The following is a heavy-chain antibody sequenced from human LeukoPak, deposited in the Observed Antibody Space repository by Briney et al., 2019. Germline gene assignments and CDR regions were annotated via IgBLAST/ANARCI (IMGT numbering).Heavy chain of an antibody. Sequence: PSETLSLTCTVSGGSISSYYWSWIRQPPGKGLEWIGYIYNSESTNYNPSLKSRVTISVDTSKNQFSLRLSSVTAADTAMYYCARAGELTEFDYWGQETLVTVSS. CDR3: ARAGELTEFDY. V-gene: IGHV4-59*01. CDR1: GGSISSYY. D-gene: IGHD1-7*01. J-gene: IGHJ4*02. CDR2: IYNSEST.